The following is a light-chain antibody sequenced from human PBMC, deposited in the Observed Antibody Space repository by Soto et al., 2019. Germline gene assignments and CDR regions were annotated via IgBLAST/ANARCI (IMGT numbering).Light chain of an antibody. CDR3: QQRSNWPLT. J-gene: IGKJ4*01. CDR1: QSVTNT. CDR2: YAS. V-gene: IGKV3-15*01. Sequence: IVMTQSPATLSVSPGERVTISCRASQSVTNTLAWYQHKPGQAPRLLISYASRGATGIPARFSGSGSGTDFTLTINSLQSEDFEVYYCQQRSNWPLTLGGGTKVDIK.